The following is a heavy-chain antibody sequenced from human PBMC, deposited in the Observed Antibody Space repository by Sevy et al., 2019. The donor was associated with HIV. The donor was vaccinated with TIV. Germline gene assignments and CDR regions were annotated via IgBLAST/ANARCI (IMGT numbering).Heavy chain of an antibody. D-gene: IGHD3-10*01. Sequence: ASVKVSCKASGFTFTDYYIHWVRQAPGQGLEWMGWINAKDGYTNYAQEFQGRVTMSRDTSTSTAYMELRRLRSGDTAVYYCARLTVSGTETLDGLDVWGQGTTVTVSS. CDR3: ARLTVSGTETLDGLDV. J-gene: IGHJ6*02. CDR2: INAKDGYT. V-gene: IGHV1-2*02. CDR1: GFTFTDYY.